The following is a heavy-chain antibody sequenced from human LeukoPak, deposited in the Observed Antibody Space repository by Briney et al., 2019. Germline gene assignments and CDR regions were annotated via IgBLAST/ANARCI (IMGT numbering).Heavy chain of an antibody. CDR3: ARELEIGLNGAFDI. CDR2: IYSGGST. J-gene: IGHJ3*02. CDR1: GFTVSSNY. Sequence: GGSLRLSCAASGFTVSSNYMSWVRQAPGKGLEWVSVIYSGGSTYYADSVKGRFTISRDNAKNSLYLQMNSLRAEDTAVYYCARELEIGLNGAFDIWGQGTMVTVSS. V-gene: IGHV3-53*01. D-gene: IGHD2-21*01.